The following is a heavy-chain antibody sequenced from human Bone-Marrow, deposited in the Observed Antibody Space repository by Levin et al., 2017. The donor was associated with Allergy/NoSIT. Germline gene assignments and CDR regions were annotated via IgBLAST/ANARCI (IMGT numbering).Heavy chain of an antibody. J-gene: IGHJ6*02. CDR2: ISVYNGNT. CDR1: FSLFPPSF. V-gene: IGHV1-18*01. CDR3: ARDCLGYCGSASSYYYYYGMDV. Sequence: ASVKVSFPSSFSLFPPSFLLFFLPSPFPGLEWMGWISVYNGNTKYPQKFQGRVTMTTDTSTTTAYMELRSLRSDDSAVYYCARDCLGYCGSASSYYYYYGMDVWGQGTTVTVS. D-gene: IGHD2-2*01.